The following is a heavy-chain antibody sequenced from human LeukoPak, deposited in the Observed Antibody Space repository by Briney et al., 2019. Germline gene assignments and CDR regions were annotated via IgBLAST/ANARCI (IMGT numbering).Heavy chain of an antibody. J-gene: IGHJ4*02. CDR1: GGSIRSGGYY. D-gene: IGHD6-6*01. Sequence: SETLSLTCTVSGGSIRSGGYYWSWIRQHPGKGLEWIGYIYYSGSTYYNPSLRSRVTISVDTSKNQFSLKLSSVTAADTAVYYCAREYSSSAGAFDYWGQGTLVTVSS. V-gene: IGHV4-31*03. CDR3: AREYSSSAGAFDY. CDR2: IYYSGST.